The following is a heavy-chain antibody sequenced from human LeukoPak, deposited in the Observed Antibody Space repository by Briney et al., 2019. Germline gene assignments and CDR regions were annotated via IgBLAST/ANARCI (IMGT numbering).Heavy chain of an antibody. CDR3: ARGDSRSGYVH. V-gene: IGHV4-34*01. Sequence: SETLSLTCAVYGGSFRGYYWSWIRQPPGKGLEWIGEINHSGSTNYNPSLKSRVTMSVDTSKNQFSLKLSSVTAADTAVFYCARGDSRSGYVHWGQGTLVTVSS. D-gene: IGHD3-22*01. CDR2: INHSGST. J-gene: IGHJ4*02. CDR1: GGSFRGYY.